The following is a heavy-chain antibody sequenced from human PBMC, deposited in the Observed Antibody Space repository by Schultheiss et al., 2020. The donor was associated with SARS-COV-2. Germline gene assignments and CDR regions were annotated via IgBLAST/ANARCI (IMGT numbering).Heavy chain of an antibody. CDR3: ARDQLDAAGAPLYYYMDV. Sequence: ASVKVSCKASGYTFTGYYMHWVRQAPGQGLEWMGWINPSGGSTSYAQKFQGRVTMTRDTSIGTAYMGLSSLRSDDTAVYFCARDQLDAAGAPLYYYMDVWGKGTTVTVSS. V-gene: IGHV1-2*02. CDR1: GYTFTGYY. D-gene: IGHD6-13*01. J-gene: IGHJ6*03. CDR2: INPSGGST.